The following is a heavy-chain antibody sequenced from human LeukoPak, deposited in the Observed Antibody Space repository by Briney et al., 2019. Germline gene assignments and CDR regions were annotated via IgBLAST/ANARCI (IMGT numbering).Heavy chain of an antibody. CDR1: GFTFSSYD. CDR2: IGTAGDT. D-gene: IGHD6-19*01. V-gene: IGHV3-13*01. Sequence: GGSLRLSCAASGFTFSSYDMHWVRQTTGRGLEWVSGIGTAGDTYSPGSVKGRFTISRDNSKNTLYLQMNSLRAEDTAVYYCAKGSIAVAVYDYWGQGTLVTVSS. CDR3: AKGSIAVAVYDY. J-gene: IGHJ4*02.